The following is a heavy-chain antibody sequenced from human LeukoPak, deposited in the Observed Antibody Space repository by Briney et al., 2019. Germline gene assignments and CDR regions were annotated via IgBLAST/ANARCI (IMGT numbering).Heavy chain of an antibody. J-gene: IGHJ6*02. CDR3: ARQGTSGSYLTGLDV. V-gene: IGHV4-59*08. Sequence: ETLSLTCAVYGGSFSGYSWSWIRQPPGKGLEWMGYIFYSGSTTYNPSLSSRLTISVDTSKNQFSLELSSVTAADTAVYYCARQGTSGSYLTGLDVWGQGTTVTVSS. D-gene: IGHD3-22*01. CDR1: GGSFSGYS. CDR2: IFYSGST.